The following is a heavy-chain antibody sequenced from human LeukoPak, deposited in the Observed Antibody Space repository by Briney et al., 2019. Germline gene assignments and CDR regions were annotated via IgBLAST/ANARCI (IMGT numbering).Heavy chain of an antibody. D-gene: IGHD3-22*01. V-gene: IGHV1-69*13. CDR3: AREETYYYDSSGSTRGAFDI. Sequence: ASVKVSCKASGGTFSSYAISWVRQAPGQGLEWMGGIIPIFGTANYAQKFQGRVTITADESTSTAYMELSSLRSEDTAVYYCAREETYYYDSSGSTRGAFDIWGQGTMVTVSS. CDR1: GGTFSSYA. J-gene: IGHJ3*02. CDR2: IIPIFGTA.